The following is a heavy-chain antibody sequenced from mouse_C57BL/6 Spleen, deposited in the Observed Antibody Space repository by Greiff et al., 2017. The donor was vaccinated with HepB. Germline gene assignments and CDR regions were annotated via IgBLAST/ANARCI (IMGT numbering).Heavy chain of an antibody. CDR2: IYPGDGDT. D-gene: IGHD2-1*01. J-gene: IGHJ3*01. CDR1: GYGFSSYW. V-gene: IGHV1-80*01. Sequence: QVQLKESGAELVKPGASVKISCKASGYGFSSYWMNWVKQRPGKGLEWIGQIYPGDGDTNYNGKFKGKATLTADKSSSTAYMQLSSLTSEDSAVYFCAREGGNSWFAYWGQGTLVTVSA. CDR3: AREGGNSWFAY.